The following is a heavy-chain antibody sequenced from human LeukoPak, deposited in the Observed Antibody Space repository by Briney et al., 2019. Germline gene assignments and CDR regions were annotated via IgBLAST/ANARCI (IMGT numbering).Heavy chain of an antibody. CDR1: SYTLTNYG. Sequence: ASVKVSCKASSYTLTNYGSSWVRQAPGQGLEWMGWISAYNGNTNYAQNLQGRVTMTTDTSTNTAYMELRSLRSDETAVYYGARDQDPGAFDIWGQGTMVTVSS. CDR3: ARDQDPGAFDI. J-gene: IGHJ3*02. V-gene: IGHV1-18*01. CDR2: ISAYNGNT.